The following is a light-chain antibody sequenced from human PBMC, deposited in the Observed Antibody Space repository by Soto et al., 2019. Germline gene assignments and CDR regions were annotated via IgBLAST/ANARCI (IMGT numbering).Light chain of an antibody. CDR1: SSNIGSKT. CDR2: NSY. Sequence: QSALTQPPSASGTPGQRVTISCSGSSSNIGSKTVNWYQLLPGTVPKLLIYNSYQRPSGVPDRFSGSKSGTSASLAISGLQPEDEADYYCAAWDASLNGYVFGAGTKVTVL. CDR3: AAWDASLNGYV. J-gene: IGLJ1*01. V-gene: IGLV1-44*01.